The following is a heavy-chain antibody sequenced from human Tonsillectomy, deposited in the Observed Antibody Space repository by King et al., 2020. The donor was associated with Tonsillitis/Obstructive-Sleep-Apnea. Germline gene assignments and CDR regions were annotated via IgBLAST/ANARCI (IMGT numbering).Heavy chain of an antibody. CDR2: IFSNDEK. CDR3: ARIPRYCSSTSCYDGFWFDP. Sequence: VTLKESGPVLVKPTETLTLTCTVSGFSLSNARMGVSWIRQPPGKALEWLAHIFSNDEKSYSTSLKSRLTISKDTSKSQVVLTMTNMDPVDTATYCCARIPRYCSSTSCYDGFWFDPWGQGTLVTVSS. J-gene: IGHJ5*02. D-gene: IGHD2-2*01. V-gene: IGHV2-26*01. CDR1: GFSLSNARMG.